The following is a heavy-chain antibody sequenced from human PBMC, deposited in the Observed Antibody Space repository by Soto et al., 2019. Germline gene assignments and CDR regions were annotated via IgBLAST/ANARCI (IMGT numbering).Heavy chain of an antibody. D-gene: IGHD1-26*01. CDR1: GGSISSYY. J-gene: IGHJ4*02. Sequence: PSETLSLTCTVSGGSISSYYCSWIRQPAGKGLEWIGRIYTSGSTNYNPSLKSRVTMSVDTSKNQFSLKLSSVTAADTAVYYCARGVLSGSYYGAGYFDYWGQGTLVTVSS. V-gene: IGHV4-4*07. CDR2: IYTSGST. CDR3: ARGVLSGSYYGAGYFDY.